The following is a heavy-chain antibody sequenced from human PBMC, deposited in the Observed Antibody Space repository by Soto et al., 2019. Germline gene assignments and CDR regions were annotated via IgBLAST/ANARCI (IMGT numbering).Heavy chain of an antibody. D-gene: IGHD5-12*01. CDR2: IIPIFGTA. Sequence: ASVKVSCKASGGTFSSYAISWVRQAPGQGLEWMGGIIPIFGTANYAQKFQGRVTITADESTSTAYMELSSLRSEDTAVYYCARDARMVAKNYYYYYGMDVWGQGTTVTVSS. CDR1: GGTFSSYA. V-gene: IGHV1-69*13. CDR3: ARDARMVAKNYYYYYGMDV. J-gene: IGHJ6*02.